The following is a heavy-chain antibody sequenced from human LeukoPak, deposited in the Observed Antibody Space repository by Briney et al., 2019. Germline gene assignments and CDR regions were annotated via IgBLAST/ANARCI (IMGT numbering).Heavy chain of an antibody. D-gene: IGHD3-22*01. J-gene: IGHJ3*02. CDR3: ARDLTYDSSGYSPPGDAFDI. V-gene: IGHV3-30-3*01. Sequence: GGSLRLSCAASGFTFSSYAMYWVRQAPGKGLEWVAVISSNGDNKYYADSVKGRFTISRDTSKNTLYLQMNSLRGEDTAVYYCARDLTYDSSGYSPPGDAFDIWGQGTMVTVSS. CDR2: ISSNGDNK. CDR1: GFTFSSYA.